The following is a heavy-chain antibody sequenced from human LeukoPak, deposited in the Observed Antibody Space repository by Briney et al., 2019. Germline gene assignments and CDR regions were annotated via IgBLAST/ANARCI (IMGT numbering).Heavy chain of an antibody. V-gene: IGHV3-48*01. D-gene: IGHD5-18*01. CDR2: ISSSSSTI. CDR3: AREWRGGYSYGGYNWFDP. CDR1: GFTFSSYS. J-gene: IGHJ5*02. Sequence: GGSLRLSCAASGFTFSSYSMNWVRQAPGKGLEWVSYISSSSSTIYYADSVKGRFTISRDNAKNSLYLQMNSLRAEDTAVYYCAREWRGGYSYGGYNWFDPWGQGTLVAVSS.